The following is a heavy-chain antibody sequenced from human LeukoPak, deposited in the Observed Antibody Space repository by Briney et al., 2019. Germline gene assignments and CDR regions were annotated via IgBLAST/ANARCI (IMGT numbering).Heavy chain of an antibody. V-gene: IGHV3-21*01. CDR1: GFTFSSYS. J-gene: IGHJ6*02. CDR3: ARDLCVNSLSGRCGMDV. Sequence: PGGSLRLSCAASGFTFSSYSMSWVRQAPGKGLEWVSSISRSSSYKYYADSVRSRFTISRDNAKKSLYLQMDSLRAEDTAVYYCARDLCVNSLSGRCGMDVWGQGTTVTVSS. CDR2: ISRSSSYK. D-gene: IGHD6-25*01.